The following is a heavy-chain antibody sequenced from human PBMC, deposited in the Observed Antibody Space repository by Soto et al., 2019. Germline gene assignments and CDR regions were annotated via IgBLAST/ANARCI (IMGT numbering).Heavy chain of an antibody. CDR1: GFTFSSYA. J-gene: IGHJ4*02. V-gene: IGHV3-23*01. Sequence: EVQLLESGGGLVQPGGSLRLYCAASGFTFSSYAMSWVRQAPGKGLEWVSAISGSGGSTYYADSVKGRFTISKDNSKNTLDLQMNSLRPDDTAGYYCAKVGTRVWGLIPFHDWGQGTLVAVSS. CDR3: AKVGTRVWGLIPFHD. D-gene: IGHD3-10*01. CDR2: ISGSGGST.